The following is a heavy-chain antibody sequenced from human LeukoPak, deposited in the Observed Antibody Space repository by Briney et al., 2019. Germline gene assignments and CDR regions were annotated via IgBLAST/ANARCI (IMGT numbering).Heavy chain of an antibody. V-gene: IGHV4-59*08. CDR1: GGSISDYY. J-gene: IGHJ4*02. CDR2: IYSSGST. CDR3: ARRVTTKPKYCFDY. D-gene: IGHD2-21*02. Sequence: SETLSLTCTVSGGSISDYYWTWIRQPPGKGLEWIGFIYSSGSTNYNPSLKSRVTISLDTSKNQFSLKLSSVTAADTAVYYCARRVTTKPKYCFDYWGQGSLVTVSS.